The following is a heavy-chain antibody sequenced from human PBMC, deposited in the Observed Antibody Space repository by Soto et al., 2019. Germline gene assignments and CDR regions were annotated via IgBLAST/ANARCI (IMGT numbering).Heavy chain of an antibody. CDR1: GFTFSSYA. CDR2: ISGSGGST. J-gene: IGHJ5*02. V-gene: IGHV3-23*01. CDR3: ASPGYIVVVPAAAGPGINWFDP. D-gene: IGHD2-2*01. Sequence: GGSLRLSCAASGFTFSSYAMSWVRQAPGKGLEWVSAISGSGGSTYYADSVKGRFTISRDNSKNTLYLQMNSLRAEDTAVYYCASPGYIVVVPAAAGPGINWFDPWGQGTLVTVSS.